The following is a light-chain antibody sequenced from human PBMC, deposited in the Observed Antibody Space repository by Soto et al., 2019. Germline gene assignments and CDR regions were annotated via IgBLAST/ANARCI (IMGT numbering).Light chain of an antibody. CDR1: QSVSSE. J-gene: IGKJ5*01. Sequence: EVMMTQSPATLSVSPGDRATLSCWASQSVSSELAWYQQKPGQAPRLLIYDASYRAAGFPARFSGGGSGTDFTLTISSLEPEDFAVYYCQQRNNWPLTFGPGTRLEIK. CDR3: QQRNNWPLT. CDR2: DAS. V-gene: IGKV3-11*01.